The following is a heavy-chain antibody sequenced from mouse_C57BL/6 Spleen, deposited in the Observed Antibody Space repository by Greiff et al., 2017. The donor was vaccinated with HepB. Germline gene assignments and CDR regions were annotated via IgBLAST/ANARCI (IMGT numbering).Heavy chain of an antibody. CDR2: ISYDGSN. J-gene: IGHJ3*01. V-gene: IGHV3-6*01. CDR3: ARVGYGSSPWFAY. Sequence: VQLKESGPGLVKPSQSLSLTCSVPGYSITSGYYWNWIRQFPGNKLEWMGYISYDGSNNYNPSLKNRISITRDTSKNQFFLKLNSVTTEDTATYYCARVGYGSSPWFAYWGQGTLVTVSA. CDR1: GYSITSGYY. D-gene: IGHD1-1*01.